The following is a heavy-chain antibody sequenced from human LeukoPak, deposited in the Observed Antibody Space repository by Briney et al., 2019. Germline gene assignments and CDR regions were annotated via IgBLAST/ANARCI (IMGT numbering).Heavy chain of an antibody. CDR1: GFTFSTYG. CDR2: IWYDGSIK. CDR3: ARAVGPSDI. Sequence: GGSLRLSCAASGFTFSTYGMHWVRQAPGKGLEWVAVIWYDGSIKYYADSVKGRFTISRDNSKNTLYLQMNNLRAEDTAVYYCARAVGPSDIWGQGTLVIVSS. J-gene: IGHJ3*02. V-gene: IGHV3-33*01.